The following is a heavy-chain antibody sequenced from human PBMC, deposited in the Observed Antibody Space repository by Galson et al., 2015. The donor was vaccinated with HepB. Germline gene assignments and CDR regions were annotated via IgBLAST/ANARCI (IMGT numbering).Heavy chain of an antibody. CDR2: ISSDYTSK. V-gene: IGHV3-30*07. Sequence: SLRPSCAVSGFTFSRHAFHWVRQAPGRGLEWVALISSDYTSKFYADSVKGRLSISRDNSKDTVYLQMNSLRDEDTAVCYCASDCDGSGSFYNMLGYWGQGTMVTVSS. CDR1: GFTFSRHA. D-gene: IGHD3-10*01. CDR3: ASDCDGSGSFYNMLGY. J-gene: IGHJ4*02.